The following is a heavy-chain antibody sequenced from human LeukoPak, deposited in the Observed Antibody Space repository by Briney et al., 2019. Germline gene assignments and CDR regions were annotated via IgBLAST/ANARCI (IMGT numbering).Heavy chain of an antibody. CDR1: GGSISSSSYY. CDR2: IYYSGST. CDR3: ARRNVVVVAAYDY. J-gene: IGHJ4*02. V-gene: IGHV4-39*01. D-gene: IGHD2-15*01. Sequence: SETLSLTCTVSGGSISSSSYYWGWIRQPPGKGLEWIGTIYYSGSTYYNPSLKSRVTISVDTSKNQFSLKLSSVTAADTAVYYCARRNVVVVAAYDYWGQGTLVTVSS.